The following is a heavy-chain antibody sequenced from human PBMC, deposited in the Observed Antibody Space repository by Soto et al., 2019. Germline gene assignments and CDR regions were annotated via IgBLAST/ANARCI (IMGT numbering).Heavy chain of an antibody. D-gene: IGHD3-22*01. Sequence: GASVKVSCKVSGGSFSSFSINWVRQAPGKRFEWMGGIIPILGIVNFTQKFQDRVTFTADESTATAYMALSSLTSDATAFYYSAASDSNGYYPQNHYWGPGTQVTVSS. V-gene: IGHV1-69*13. J-gene: IGHJ4*02. CDR2: IIPILGIV. CDR3: AASDSNGYYPQNHY. CDR1: GGSFSSFS.